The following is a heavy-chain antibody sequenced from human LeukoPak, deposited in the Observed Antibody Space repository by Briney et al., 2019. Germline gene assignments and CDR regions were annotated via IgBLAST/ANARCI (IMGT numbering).Heavy chain of an antibody. D-gene: IGHD3-22*01. CDR3: ARDPNSNYYDSSGYPYNWFDP. J-gene: IGHJ5*02. V-gene: IGHV1-69*06. CDR2: IIPIFGTA. CDR1: GGTFSSYA. Sequence: SVKVSCKASGGTFSSYAISWVRQAPGQGLEWMGGIIPIFGTANYAQKFQGRVTITADKSTSTAYMELSSLRSEDTAVYYCARDPNSNYYDSSGYPYNWFDPWGQGTLVTVSS.